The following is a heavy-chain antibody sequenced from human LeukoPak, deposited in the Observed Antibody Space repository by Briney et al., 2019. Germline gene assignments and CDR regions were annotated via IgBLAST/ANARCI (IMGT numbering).Heavy chain of an antibody. CDR1: GGSISSGSYY. Sequence: SQTLSLTCTVSGGSISSGSYYWSWIRQPAGKGLEWIGRIYTSGSTNYNPSLKSRVTISVDTSKNQFSLKLSSVTAADTAVYYCARGQYYYDSSGYYPFYYWGQGTLVTVSS. D-gene: IGHD3-22*01. CDR3: ARGQYYYDSSGYYPFYY. V-gene: IGHV4-61*02. CDR2: IYTSGST. J-gene: IGHJ4*02.